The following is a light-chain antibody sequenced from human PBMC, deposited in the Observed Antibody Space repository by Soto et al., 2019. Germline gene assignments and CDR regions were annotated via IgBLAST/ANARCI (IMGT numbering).Light chain of an antibody. CDR1: SSDVGSYDL. J-gene: IGLJ2*01. V-gene: IGLV2-14*02. CDR3: SSYTTSHTLV. Sequence: QSALTQPASVSGSPGQSITISCTGTSSDVGSYDLVSWYQQHPGKAPKLMIYEDTKRPSGVSSRFSGSKSGNTASLTISGLQAEDESDYYCSSYTTSHTLVFGGGTKLTVL. CDR2: EDT.